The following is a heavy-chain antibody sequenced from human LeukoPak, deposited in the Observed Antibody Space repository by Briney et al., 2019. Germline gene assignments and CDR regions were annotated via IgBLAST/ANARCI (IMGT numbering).Heavy chain of an antibody. D-gene: IGHD2-2*01. Sequence: GGSLRLSCAASGFAFSSYNMNWVRQAPGKGLEWVSYISSGSDTIFYADSVKGRFTISRDNAKNSLYLQMNSLRAEDTAVYYCARPYCASTSCLTFEYWGQGTLVTVSS. V-gene: IGHV3-48*01. CDR3: ARPYCASTSCLTFEY. CDR2: ISSGSDTI. CDR1: GFAFSSYN. J-gene: IGHJ4*02.